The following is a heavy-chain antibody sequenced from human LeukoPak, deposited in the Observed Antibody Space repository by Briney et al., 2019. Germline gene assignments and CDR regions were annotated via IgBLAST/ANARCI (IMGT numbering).Heavy chain of an antibody. CDR2: ISYDGSNK. CDR3: AREDPSGFTDY. Sequence: GRSLRLSCAASGFTLSSYAMHWVRQAPGKGLEWVAVISYDGSNKYYADSVKGRFTISRDNSKNTPYLQMNSLRAEDTAVYYCAREDPSGFTDYWGQGTLVTVSS. CDR1: GFTLSSYA. D-gene: IGHD3-3*01. V-gene: IGHV3-30-3*01. J-gene: IGHJ4*02.